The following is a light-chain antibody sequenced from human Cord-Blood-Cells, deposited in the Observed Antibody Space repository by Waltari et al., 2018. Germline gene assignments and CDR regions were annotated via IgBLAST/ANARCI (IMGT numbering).Light chain of an antibody. Sequence: QSALTQPRSVSGSPGQSVTISCTGTSSDVGGYNYVSWYQQHPGKAPKLMSYDVSKRPSGVPDRFACSKSGNTASLTISGLQAEDEADYYCCSYAGSYTRVFGGGTKLTVL. CDR1: SSDVGGYNY. CDR2: DVS. CDR3: CSYAGSYTRV. J-gene: IGLJ3*02. V-gene: IGLV2-11*01.